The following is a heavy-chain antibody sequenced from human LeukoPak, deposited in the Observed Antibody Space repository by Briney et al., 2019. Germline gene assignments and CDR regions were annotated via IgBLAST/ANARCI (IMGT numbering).Heavy chain of an antibody. D-gene: IGHD2-2*01. CDR1: GFAFAEHG. CDR2: INWSGGST. Sequence: GGSLRLSCTASGFAFAEHGMSWVRQVPGKGLEWVSGINWSGGSTGYADPLRGRITISRDNAKNSLYLQMDSLRAEDTALYYCARAPITSPFYFDYWGQGTLVTVSS. CDR3: ARAPITSPFYFDY. J-gene: IGHJ4*02. V-gene: IGHV3-20*04.